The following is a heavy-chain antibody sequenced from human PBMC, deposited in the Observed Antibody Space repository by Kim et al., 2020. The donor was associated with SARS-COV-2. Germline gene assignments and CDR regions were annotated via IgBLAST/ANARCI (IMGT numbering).Heavy chain of an antibody. CDR3: ARAGRPDVGEYYYYYGMDV. Sequence: GESLKISCKGSGYSFTSYWISWVRQMPGKGLEWMGRIDPSDSYTNYSPSFQGHVTISADKSISTAYLQWSSLKASDTAMYYCARAGRPDVGEYYYYYGMDVWGQGTTVTVSS. J-gene: IGHJ6*02. CDR1: GYSFTSYW. CDR2: IDPSDSYT. V-gene: IGHV5-10-1*01. D-gene: IGHD3-10*02.